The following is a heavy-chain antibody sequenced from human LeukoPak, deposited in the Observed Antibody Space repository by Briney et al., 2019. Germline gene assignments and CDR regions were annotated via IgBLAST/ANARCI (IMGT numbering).Heavy chain of an antibody. D-gene: IGHD4-17*01. CDR1: GFTFDDYA. Sequence: GGSLRLSCAASGFTFDDYAMHWVRQAPGKGLEWVSLISWDGGSTYYADSVKGRFTISRDNSKNSLYLQMNSLRAEDTALYYCARGDYGDYILDAFDIWGQGTMVTVSS. J-gene: IGHJ3*02. CDR3: ARGDYGDYILDAFDI. V-gene: IGHV3-43D*03. CDR2: ISWDGGST.